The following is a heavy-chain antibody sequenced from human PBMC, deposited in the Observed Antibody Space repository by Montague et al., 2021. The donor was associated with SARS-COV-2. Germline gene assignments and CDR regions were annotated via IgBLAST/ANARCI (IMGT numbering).Heavy chain of an antibody. Sequence: SETLSLTCAVYGGSFSGYYWTWIRQPPGKGLEWIGENNYSGSTNYNPSLKSRVTMSVDMSKNQFSLKLRSVTAADTAFYYCARGRGLAVLFDFYYYGMDVWGQGTTVTV. D-gene: IGHD3-3*02. CDR1: GGSFSGYY. J-gene: IGHJ6*02. V-gene: IGHV4-34*01. CDR2: NNYSGST. CDR3: ARGRGLAVLFDFYYYGMDV.